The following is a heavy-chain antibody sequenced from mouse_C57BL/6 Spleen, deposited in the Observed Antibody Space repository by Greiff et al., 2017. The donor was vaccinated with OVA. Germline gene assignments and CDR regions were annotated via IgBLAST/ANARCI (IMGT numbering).Heavy chain of an antibody. V-gene: IGHV5-4*03. J-gene: IGHJ4*01. CDR1: GFTFSSYA. CDR3: ARLTGTWAMDY. Sequence: EVMLVESGGGLVKPGGSLKLSCAASGFTFSSYAMSWVRQTPEKRLEWVATISDGGSYTYYPDNVKGRFTISRDNAKNTLFLQMTSLRSEDTAMYYCARLTGTWAMDYWGQGTSVTVSS. D-gene: IGHD4-1*01. CDR2: ISDGGSYT.